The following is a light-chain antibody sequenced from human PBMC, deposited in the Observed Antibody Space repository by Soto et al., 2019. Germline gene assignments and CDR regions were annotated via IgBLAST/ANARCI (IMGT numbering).Light chain of an antibody. CDR3: SSYTSSSTVV. CDR1: SSDVGGYNY. Sequence: SALTQPASVSGSPGQSITISCTGTSSDVGGYNYVSWYQQHPGKAPKLMIYDVDNRPSGVSNRFSGSRSGNTASLTISGLQAEDEADYYCSSYTSSSTVVFGGGTKVTVL. CDR2: DVD. J-gene: IGLJ2*01. V-gene: IGLV2-14*01.